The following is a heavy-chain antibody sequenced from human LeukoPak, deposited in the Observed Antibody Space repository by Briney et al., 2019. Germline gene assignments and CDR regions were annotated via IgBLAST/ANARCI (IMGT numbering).Heavy chain of an antibody. Sequence: ASVKVSCKASGGTSSSYAISWVRQAPGQGLEWMGWINTKTGKPTYAQGFTGRFAFSLDTSVSTAYLQISSLKAEDTAIYYCARYGVYGSGSYGDYWGQGTLVTVSS. J-gene: IGHJ4*02. D-gene: IGHD3-10*01. CDR1: GGTSSSYA. CDR3: ARYGVYGSGSYGDY. V-gene: IGHV7-4-1*02. CDR2: INTKTGKP.